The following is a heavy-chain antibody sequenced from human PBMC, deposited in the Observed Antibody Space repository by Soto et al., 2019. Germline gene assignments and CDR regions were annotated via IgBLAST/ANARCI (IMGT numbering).Heavy chain of an antibody. J-gene: IGHJ4*02. D-gene: IGHD2-8*01. CDR1: GFTFSDYW. CDR2: ISRVESTT. V-gene: IGHV3-74*01. CDR3: AQYRMVYAIDYFDN. Sequence: GGSLRLSCAASGFTFSDYWMHWVSQPPGKGLMWVSRISRVESTTNYADSVKGRFTVSRDNSKNTLYLPMNSLSAEDTAVYFCAQYRMVYAIDYFDNWGQGTLVTVSS.